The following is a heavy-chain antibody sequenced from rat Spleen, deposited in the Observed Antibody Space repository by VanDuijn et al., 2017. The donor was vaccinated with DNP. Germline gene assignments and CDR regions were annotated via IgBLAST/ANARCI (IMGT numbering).Heavy chain of an antibody. D-gene: IGHD3-8*01. J-gene: IGHJ2*01. V-gene: IGHV5S13*01. CDR2: INDDGGTT. CDR1: GFTFSNYG. Sequence: EVQLVESGGGVVQPGRSLKLSCAASGFTFSNYGMAWIRQAPGKGLEWIGSINDDGGTTYYRDSVKGRFTISRDNAQNTVYLQMNSLRSEDTATYHCAKILDYWGQGVMVTVSS. CDR3: AKILDY.